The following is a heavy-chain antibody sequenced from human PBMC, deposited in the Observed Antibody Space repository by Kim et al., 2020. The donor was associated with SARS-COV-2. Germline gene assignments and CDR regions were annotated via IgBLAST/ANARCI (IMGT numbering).Heavy chain of an antibody. CDR3: ARVNRGIAARPFDY. V-gene: IGHV1-2*02. D-gene: IGHD6-6*01. J-gene: IGHJ4*02. Sequence: ASVKVSCKASGYTFTGYYMHWVRQAPGQGLEWMGWINPNSGGTNYAQKFQGRVTMTRDTSISTAYMELSRLRSDDTAVYYCARVNRGIAARPFDYWGQGTLVTVSS. CDR1: GYTFTGYY. CDR2: INPNSGGT.